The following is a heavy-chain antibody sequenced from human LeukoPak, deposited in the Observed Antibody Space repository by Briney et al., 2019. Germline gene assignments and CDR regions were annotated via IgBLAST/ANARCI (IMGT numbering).Heavy chain of an antibody. CDR1: GGSFSGYY. Sequence: SETLSLTCAVYGGSFSGYYWSWIRQPPGKGLEWIGEINHGGSTNYNPSLKSRVTISVDTSKNQFSLKLSSVTAADTAVYYCARYSSGSYSPFDYWGQGTLVTVSS. D-gene: IGHD3-10*01. CDR2: INHGGST. CDR3: ARYSSGSYSPFDY. V-gene: IGHV4-34*01. J-gene: IGHJ4*02.